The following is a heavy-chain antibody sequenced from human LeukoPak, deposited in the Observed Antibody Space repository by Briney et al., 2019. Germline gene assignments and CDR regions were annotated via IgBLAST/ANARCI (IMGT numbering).Heavy chain of an antibody. CDR2: IYYSGST. CDR3: ARISDYYDSSGYTTALDY. D-gene: IGHD3-22*01. J-gene: IGHJ4*02. Sequence: SETLSLTCTVSGGSISSSSYYWGWIRQPPGKGLEWIGCIYYSGSTYYNPFHKSRVTISVDTSKNQFSLKLSSVTAADTAVYYCARISDYYDSSGYTTALDYWGQGTLVTVSS. CDR1: GGSISSSSYY. V-gene: IGHV4-39*07.